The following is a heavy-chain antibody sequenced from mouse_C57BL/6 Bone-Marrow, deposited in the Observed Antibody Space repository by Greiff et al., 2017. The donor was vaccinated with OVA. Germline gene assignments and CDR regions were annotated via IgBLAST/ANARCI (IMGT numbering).Heavy chain of an antibody. CDR3: ARGESAWFAY. CDR2: INPNNGGT. Sequence: EVQLQQSEPELVKPGASVKISCKASGYTFTDYYMNWVKQSHGKSLEWIGDINPNNGGTSYNQKFKGKATLTVDKSSSTAYMELRSLTSEDSAVYYCARGESAWFAYWGQGTLVTVSA. V-gene: IGHV1-26*01. CDR1: GYTFTDYY. J-gene: IGHJ3*01.